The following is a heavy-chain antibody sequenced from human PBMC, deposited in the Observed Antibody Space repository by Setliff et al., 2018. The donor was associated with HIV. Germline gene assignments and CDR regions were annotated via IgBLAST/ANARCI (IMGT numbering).Heavy chain of an antibody. V-gene: IGHV5-51*01. CDR2: INPADSNT. CDR3: ARQAVDCSGGTCYSTSAFDY. J-gene: IGHJ4*02. CDR1: GYSFTDYW. D-gene: IGHD2-15*01. Sequence: GESLKISCKASGYSFTDYWIGWVRQMPGRGLEWMGIINPADSNTKYSPSFQGQVSFSVDKSVRTAYLQWSSLKASDTAMYYCARQAVDCSGGTCYSTSAFDYWGQGTLVTVSS.